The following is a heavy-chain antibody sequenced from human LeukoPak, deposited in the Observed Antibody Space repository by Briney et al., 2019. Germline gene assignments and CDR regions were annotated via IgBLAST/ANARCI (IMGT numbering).Heavy chain of an antibody. Sequence: GGSLRLSCAASGFTFSSYAMSWVRQAPGKGLEWVSAISGSGGSTHYADSVKGRFTISRDNAKNSLYLQMNSLRAEDTAVYFCARGGSYSLAIGYWGQGTLVTVSS. J-gene: IGHJ4*02. D-gene: IGHD1-26*01. CDR2: ISGSGGST. V-gene: IGHV3-23*01. CDR1: GFTFSSYA. CDR3: ARGGSYSLAIGY.